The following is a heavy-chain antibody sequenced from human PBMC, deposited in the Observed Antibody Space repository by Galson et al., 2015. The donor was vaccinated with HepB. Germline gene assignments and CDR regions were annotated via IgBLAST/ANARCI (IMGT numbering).Heavy chain of an antibody. CDR2: IIPIFGTA. J-gene: IGHJ4*02. Sequence: SVKVSCKASGGTFSSYAISWVRQAPGQGLEWMGGIIPIFGTASYAQKFQGRVTITADESTSTAYMELSSLRSEDTAVYYCARDHDYGDYVLHGGGGSFDYWGQGTLVTVSS. CDR1: GGTFSSYA. V-gene: IGHV1-69*13. CDR3: ARDHDYGDYVLHGGGGSFDY. D-gene: IGHD4-17*01.